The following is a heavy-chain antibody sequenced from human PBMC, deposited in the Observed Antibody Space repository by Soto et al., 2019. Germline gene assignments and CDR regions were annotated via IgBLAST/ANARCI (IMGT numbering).Heavy chain of an antibody. J-gene: IGHJ4*02. CDR2: ISPIFGTA. V-gene: IGHV1-69*01. CDR1: GGTFSSYA. Sequence: QVHLVQDGAEEKKPGSSVKDSCKASGGTFSSYAISWVRQAPGQGLEWMGGISPIFGTANYAQKFQGRVTITADESTSTADMELSSLRSEDTAVYYCARVKDVTDYYFDYWGQGTLVTVSS. D-gene: IGHD4-4*01. CDR3: ARVKDVTDYYFDY.